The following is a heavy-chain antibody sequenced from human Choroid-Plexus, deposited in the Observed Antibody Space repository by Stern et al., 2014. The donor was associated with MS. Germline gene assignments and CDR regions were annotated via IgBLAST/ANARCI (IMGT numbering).Heavy chain of an antibody. CDR3: AKDRQYLTYFFDH. V-gene: IGHV3-30*18. Sequence: VQLLESGGGVVQPGRPMRLSCVASGFTFGSCAMHWVRQAPGKGLAWLAGVSYDGSNKYYADSVKGRFTISRDNSQNTLYMQMSSLRPEDTAVYYCAKDRQYLTYFFDHWGQGSLVTVSS. CDR1: GFTFGSCA. D-gene: IGHD2/OR15-2a*01. J-gene: IGHJ5*02. CDR2: VSYDGSNK.